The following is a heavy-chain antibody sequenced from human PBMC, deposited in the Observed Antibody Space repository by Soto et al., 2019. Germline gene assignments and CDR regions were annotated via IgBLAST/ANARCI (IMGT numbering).Heavy chain of an antibody. CDR3: AREGPDGYSYGSSCGDY. J-gene: IGHJ4*02. CDR1: GFTFSSYA. Sequence: QVQLVESGGGVVQPGRSLRLSCAASGFTFSSYAMHWVRQAPGKGLEWVALISYDGSNKYYADSVKGRFTISRDNSKNTLYLQMNSLRAEDTAVYYCAREGPDGYSYGSSCGDYWGQGTLVTVSS. D-gene: IGHD5-18*01. CDR2: ISYDGSNK. V-gene: IGHV3-30-3*01.